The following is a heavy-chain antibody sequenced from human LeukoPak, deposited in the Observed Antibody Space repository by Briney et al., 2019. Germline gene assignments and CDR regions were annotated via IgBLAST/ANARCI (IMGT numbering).Heavy chain of an antibody. Sequence: GGSLRLSCVASGFTFSSYSMNWVRQAPGKGLEWVSYISRGSSEIHYADSVKGRFSISRDSAKNSLYLQTNSLRAEDTAVYYCTRELAYWGQGTLVTVSS. V-gene: IGHV3-48*01. CDR3: TRELAY. J-gene: IGHJ4*02. CDR2: ISRGSSEI. CDR1: GFTFSSYS.